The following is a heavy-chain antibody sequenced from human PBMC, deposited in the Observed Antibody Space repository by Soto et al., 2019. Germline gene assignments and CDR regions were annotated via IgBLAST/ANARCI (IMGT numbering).Heavy chain of an antibody. Sequence: PGGSLSLSCNASGFPVSSTYMSWVRQAPGMGLEWVAVIESGGSTHYADSVKGRFTISRDIPKNMIYLQLHTLRAEDTAVYYCAKDLGPLRLLNYYFYGLDVWGQGTTVTVSS. V-gene: IGHV3-53*01. CDR3: AKDLGPLRLLNYYFYGLDV. D-gene: IGHD2-15*01. J-gene: IGHJ6*02. CDR2: IESGGST. CDR1: GFPVSSTY.